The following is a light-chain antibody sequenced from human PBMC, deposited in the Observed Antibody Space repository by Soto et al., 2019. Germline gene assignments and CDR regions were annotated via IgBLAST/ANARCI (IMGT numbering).Light chain of an antibody. Sequence: DIQMTQSPSSLSASVGDEVTITCRASQTIMTYLNWYQLKPGKPPRLLIYAASSLQSGVPSRFSGSGSGTEFTLTSSSLQPDDFATYYCQQYYGTFGQGTKVDI. CDR1: QTIMTY. V-gene: IGKV1-39*01. CDR2: AAS. CDR3: QQYYGT. J-gene: IGKJ1*01.